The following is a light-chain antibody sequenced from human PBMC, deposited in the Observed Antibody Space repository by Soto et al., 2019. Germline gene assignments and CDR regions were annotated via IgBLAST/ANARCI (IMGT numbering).Light chain of an antibody. CDR3: SSYTSTSSLGV. CDR2: EVS. V-gene: IGLV2-14*03. J-gene: IGLJ1*01. Sequence: QSALTQPASVSGSPGQWITISCTGTSSDVGGYNYVSWYQQHPGKAPKLMIYEVSNRPSGVSNRFSGSKSGNTASLTISGLQAEDEADYYCSSYTSTSSLGVFGTGTKVT. CDR1: SSDVGGYNY.